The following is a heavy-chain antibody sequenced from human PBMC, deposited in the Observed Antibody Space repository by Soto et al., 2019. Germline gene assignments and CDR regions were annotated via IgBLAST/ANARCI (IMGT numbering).Heavy chain of an antibody. Sequence: GGSLRLSCAASGFTVISNYMSWVRQAPGKGLEWVSVIYSGDSTYYADSVKGRFTISRDNSKNTLYLQMNSLRAEDTAVYYCARALRRSLTSAFGDWGHGTLVT. CDR3: ARALRRSLTSAFGD. V-gene: IGHV3-66*01. CDR1: GFTVISNY. CDR2: IYSGDST. J-gene: IGHJ4*01. D-gene: IGHD5-12*01.